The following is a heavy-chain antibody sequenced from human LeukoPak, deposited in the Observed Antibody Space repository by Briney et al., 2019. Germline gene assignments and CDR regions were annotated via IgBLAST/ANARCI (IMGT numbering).Heavy chain of an antibody. D-gene: IGHD3-10*01. J-gene: IGHJ4*02. CDR1: GFTVSSNY. CDR2: IYSAGST. V-gene: IGHV3-53*01. Sequence: EGSLRLSCAASGFTVSSNYMSWVRQAPGKGLEWVSIIYSAGSTYYADSVRGRFTISRDNSKNTVCLQMNSLRAEDTAVYYCASGGLGARKYYSDPFHYWGRGTLVTVSS. CDR3: ASGGLGARKYYSDPFHY.